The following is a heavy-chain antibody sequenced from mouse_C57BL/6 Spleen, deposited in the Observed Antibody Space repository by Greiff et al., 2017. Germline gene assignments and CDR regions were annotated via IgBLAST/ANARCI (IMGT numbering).Heavy chain of an antibody. CDR1: GFSLTSYG. CDR2: VWRGGST. D-gene: IGHD1-1*01. V-gene: IGHV2-5*01. CDR3: ANKNYDSSYHYAMDY. Sequence: QVQLQQSGPGLVQPSQSLSITCTVSGFSLTSYGVHWVRQSPGKGLEWLGVVWRGGSTDYNAAFMSRLGITQDKSKSQVFFKMNSLQADDTAIYYCANKNYDSSYHYAMDYWGQGTSVTVSS. J-gene: IGHJ4*01.